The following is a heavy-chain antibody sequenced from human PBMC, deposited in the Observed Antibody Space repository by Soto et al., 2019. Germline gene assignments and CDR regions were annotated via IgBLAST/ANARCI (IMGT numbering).Heavy chain of an antibody. J-gene: IGHJ5*02. D-gene: IGHD3-10*01. Sequence: PGGSLRLSCAASGFTFSSYAMHWVRQAPGKGLEWVAVISYDGSNKYYADSVKGRFTISRDNSKNTLYLQMNSLRAEDTAVYYCARGTRYYYGSGSYEGWFDPWGQGTLVTVSS. V-gene: IGHV3-30-3*01. CDR3: ARGTRYYYGSGSYEGWFDP. CDR1: GFTFSSYA. CDR2: ISYDGSNK.